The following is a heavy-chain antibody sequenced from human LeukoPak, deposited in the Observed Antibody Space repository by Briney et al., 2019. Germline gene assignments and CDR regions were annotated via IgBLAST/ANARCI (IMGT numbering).Heavy chain of an antibody. J-gene: IGHJ4*02. CDR1: GGSISSSSYY. D-gene: IGHD3-22*01. V-gene: IGHV4-39*07. CDR3: ARDYYDSSGYSWHDY. Sequence: SETLSLTCTVSGGSISSSSYYWGWIRQPPGKGLEWIGSIYYSGSTYYNPSLKSRVTISVDTSKNQFSLKLSSVTAADTAVYYCARDYYDSSGYSWHDYWGQGTLVTVSS. CDR2: IYYSGST.